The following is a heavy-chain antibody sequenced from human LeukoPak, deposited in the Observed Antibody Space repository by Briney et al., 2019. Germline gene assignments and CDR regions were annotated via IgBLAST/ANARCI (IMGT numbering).Heavy chain of an antibody. CDR3: ARDGGLTGTFGHYMDV. CDR2: IIPILGIA. CDR1: GGTFSSYA. J-gene: IGHJ6*03. V-gene: IGHV1-69*04. D-gene: IGHD2/OR15-2a*01. Sequence: SVKVSCKASGGTFSSYAISWVRQAPGQGLEWMGRIIPILGIANYAQKFQGRVTITADKSTSTAYMELSSLGSEDTAVYYCARDGGLTGTFGHYMDVWGKGTMVTVSS.